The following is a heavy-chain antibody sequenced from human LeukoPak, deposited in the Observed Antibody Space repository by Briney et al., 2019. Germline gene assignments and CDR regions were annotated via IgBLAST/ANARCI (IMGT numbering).Heavy chain of an antibody. CDR1: GYTFNGYY. V-gene: IGHV1-2*02. CDR3: ARVLLPYYFDSSGYYDY. Sequence: GASVKVSCKASGYTFNGYYMHWVRQAPGQGLEWMGWINPNSGGTNYAQKFQDRVTMTRDTSISTAYMELSRLRSDDTAAYYCARVLLPYYFDSSGYYDYWGQGTLVTVSS. J-gene: IGHJ4*02. CDR2: INPNSGGT. D-gene: IGHD3-22*01.